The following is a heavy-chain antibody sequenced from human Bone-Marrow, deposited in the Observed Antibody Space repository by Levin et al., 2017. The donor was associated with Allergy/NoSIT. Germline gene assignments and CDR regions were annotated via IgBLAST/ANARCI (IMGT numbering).Heavy chain of an antibody. D-gene: IGHD3-10*01. CDR2: VFYSGNT. CDR1: GDSISSNNYY. CDR3: GRERVRGYFFDH. V-gene: IGHV4-39*01. J-gene: IGHJ4*02. Sequence: SETLSLSCTVSGDSISSNNYYWGWIRQSPGKGLEWIGSVFYSGNTYYNPSLKSRVTISLDMSKSQFSLRLSSVTAADTAVYYCGRERVRGYFFDHWGQGTLVTVSS.